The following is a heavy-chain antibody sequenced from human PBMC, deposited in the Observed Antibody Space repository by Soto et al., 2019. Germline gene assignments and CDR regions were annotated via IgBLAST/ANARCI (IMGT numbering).Heavy chain of an antibody. V-gene: IGHV1-46*03. D-gene: IGHD3-22*01. CDR3: ARGAITMIVVSFLGYFDY. CDR2: INPSGGST. J-gene: IGHJ4*02. Sequence: GASVKVSCKASGYTFTSYYMHWVRQAPGQGLEWMGIINPSGGSTSYAQKFQGRVTMTRDTSTSTVYMELSSLRSEDTAVYYCARGAITMIVVSFLGYFDYWGQGTLVTVSS. CDR1: GYTFTSYY.